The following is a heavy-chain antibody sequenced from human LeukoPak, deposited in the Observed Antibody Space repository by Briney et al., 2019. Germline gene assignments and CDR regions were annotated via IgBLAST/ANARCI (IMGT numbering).Heavy chain of an antibody. CDR2: IFYSGCT. J-gene: IGHJ5*02. D-gene: IGHD6-13*01. V-gene: IGHV4-59*01. Sequence: SETLSLTCTLSGGSISSYYWSWIRQPPGKGLEWIGYIFYSGCTNYNPSLKSRVTISVDTSKHQSSLRLSSVTAADTAVYYCARRGLLGYSCSCSKGWDHWFDPWVQGTLVTVSS. CDR1: GGSISSYY. CDR3: ARRGLLGYSCSCSKGWDHWFDP.